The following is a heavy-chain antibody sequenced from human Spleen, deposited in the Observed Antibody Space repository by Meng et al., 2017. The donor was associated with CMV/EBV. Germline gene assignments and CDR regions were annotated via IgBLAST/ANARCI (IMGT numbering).Heavy chain of an antibody. D-gene: IGHD3-16*01. CDR2: ISYDGSNK. J-gene: IGHJ4*02. CDR3: SVTGEDIFDS. Sequence: LSCEACGFIFTDYAVHWVRQAPGRGMRWVALISYDGSNKYYTDSVKGRFTVSRDNSKNMAFLQMNRLRAEDTAVYYCSVTGEDIFDSWGQGTLVTVSS. V-gene: IGHV3-30*04. CDR1: GFIFTDYA.